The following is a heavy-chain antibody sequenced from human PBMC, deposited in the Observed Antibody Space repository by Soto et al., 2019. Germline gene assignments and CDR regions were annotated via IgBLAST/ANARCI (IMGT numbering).Heavy chain of an antibody. J-gene: IGHJ6*02. CDR1: GFRFSSYD. D-gene: IGHD5-18*01. CDR2: ISSSGGTT. V-gene: IGHV3-23*01. Sequence: PGGSLRLSCAASGFRFSSYDVSWVRQAPGKGLEWVSAISSSGGTTYYADSVRGRFTVSRDNSKNTLYLLMNSLRAEDTAVYFCANRDTSMITRYYYGMDVWGQGTTVTVSS. CDR3: ANRDTSMITRYYYGMDV.